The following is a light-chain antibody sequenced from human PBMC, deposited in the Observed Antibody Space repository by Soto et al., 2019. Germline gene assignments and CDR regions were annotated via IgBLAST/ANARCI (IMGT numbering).Light chain of an antibody. CDR2: DAS. CDR1: QSVGSS. CDR3: QQYGSSPRT. V-gene: IGKV3-20*01. Sequence: ELVLTQSPATLSLSPGERATLSCRVSQSVGSSLAWYQQKPGQAPRLLISDASNRATGIPARFSGSGSGTDFTLTISRLEPEDFAVYYCQQYGSSPRTFGQGTRLEIK. J-gene: IGKJ5*01.